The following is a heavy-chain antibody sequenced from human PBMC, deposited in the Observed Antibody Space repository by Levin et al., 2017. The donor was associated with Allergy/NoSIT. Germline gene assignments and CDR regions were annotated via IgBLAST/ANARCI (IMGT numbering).Heavy chain of an antibody. V-gene: IGHV1-46*03. CDR1: GYSFTSYY. D-gene: IGHD3-16*01. Sequence: EASVKVSCKASGYSFTSYYFHWVRQAPGQGLEWMALINPNTGDTKYTQKFQGRVSVTRDTSTSTVYMELSSLTSEDTAIYYCLRNDVGPYTGLGIWGQGTLVTITS. J-gene: IGHJ4*02. CDR2: INPNTGDT. CDR3: LRNDVGPYTGLGI.